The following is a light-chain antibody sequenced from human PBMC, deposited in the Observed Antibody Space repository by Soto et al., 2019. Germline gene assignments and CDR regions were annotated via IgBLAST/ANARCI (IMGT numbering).Light chain of an antibody. CDR1: ESVSSDY. CDR3: QQYGXXXXT. J-gene: IGKJ1*01. Sequence: EIVLTQSPGTLSLSPGERATLSCRANESVSSDYLAWYQQKPGQAPSLLIYGASSRASGVPDRFIGSGSGTDFTLTISXXXXXDFAVYYCQQYGXXXXTFG. V-gene: IGKV3-20*01. CDR2: GAS.